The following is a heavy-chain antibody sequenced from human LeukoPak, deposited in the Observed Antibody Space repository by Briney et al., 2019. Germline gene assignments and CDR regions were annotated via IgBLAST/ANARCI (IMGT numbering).Heavy chain of an antibody. V-gene: IGHV4-34*01. Sequence: SETLSLTCAVYGGSFSGYYWSWIRQPPGKGLEWIGEINHSGSTNYNPSLKRRVTISVDTSKNQFSLKLSSVTAADTAVYYCARGRRQITIFGVVIQDWFDPWGQGTLVTVSS. CDR1: GGSFSGYY. J-gene: IGHJ5*02. CDR2: INHSGST. CDR3: ARGRRQITIFGVVIQDWFDP. D-gene: IGHD3-3*01.